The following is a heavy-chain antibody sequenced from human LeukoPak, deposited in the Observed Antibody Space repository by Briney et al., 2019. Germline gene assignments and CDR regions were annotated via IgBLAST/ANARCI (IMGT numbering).Heavy chain of an antibody. D-gene: IGHD1-14*01. V-gene: IGHV3-74*01. CDR3: ARGRYTQE. Sequence: PGGSLRLSCAASGFTFNSYWMRWVPQAPGNGLGWVSRINSDGSGSSYADSVKGRFTISRDNAKNTLYLQMDSLRAEDTAVYYCARGRYTQEWGQGTLVTVSS. CDR2: INSDGSGS. CDR1: GFTFNSYW. J-gene: IGHJ4*02.